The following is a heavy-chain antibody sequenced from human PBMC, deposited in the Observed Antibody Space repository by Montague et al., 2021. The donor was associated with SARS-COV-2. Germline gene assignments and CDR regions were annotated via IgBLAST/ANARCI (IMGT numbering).Heavy chain of an antibody. V-gene: IGHV3-30*04. D-gene: IGHD3-10*01. CDR1: GFPFSSHA. J-gene: IGHJ4*02. CDR2: ISYDGSNK. CDR3: ARDDGSGSYYVSFGY. Sequence: SLRLSCAASGFPFSSHAMHWVRQAPGKGLEWVAIISYDGSNKYYADSVKGRFTISRDNSKNTLYLQMNSLRAADTAVYYCARDDGSGSYYVSFGYWGQGNLVTVAS.